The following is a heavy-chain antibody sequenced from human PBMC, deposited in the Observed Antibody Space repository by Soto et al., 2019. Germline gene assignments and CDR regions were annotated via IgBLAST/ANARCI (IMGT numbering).Heavy chain of an antibody. CDR1: RFPFSSYG. J-gene: IGHJ6*02. CDR2: TSFDGGKK. CDR3: ANDRSGYGDYMYYSSAMDV. V-gene: IGHV3-30*18. D-gene: IGHD4-17*01. Sequence: QVQLVESGGGVVQPGRSLRLSCAASRFPFSSYGMHWVRQAPGKGLEWVALTSFDGGKKYYADSVRGRFAISRDNSKNTLYLQMNSLRTEDTAVYYWANDRSGYGDYMYYSSAMDVWGQGTTVTVSS.